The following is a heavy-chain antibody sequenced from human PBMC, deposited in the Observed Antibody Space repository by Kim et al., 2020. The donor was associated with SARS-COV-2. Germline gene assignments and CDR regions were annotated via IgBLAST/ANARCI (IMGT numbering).Heavy chain of an antibody. D-gene: IGHD3-3*01. J-gene: IGHJ4*02. V-gene: IGHV1-18*01. CDR2: ISAYNGNT. CDR3: AREEARVYDFWSGYYGEDYFDY. CDR1: GYTFTSYG. Sequence: ASVKVSCKASGYTFTSYGISWVRQAPGQGLEWMGWISAYNGNTNYAQKLQGRVTMTTDTSTSTAYMELRSLRSDDTAVYYCAREEARVYDFWSGYYGEDYFDYWGQGTLVTVSS.